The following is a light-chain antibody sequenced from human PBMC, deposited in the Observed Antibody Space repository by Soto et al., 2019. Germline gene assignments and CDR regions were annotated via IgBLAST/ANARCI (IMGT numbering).Light chain of an antibody. Sequence: QSALTQPASVSGSPGQSITISCTGTSRDVGIYNLVSWYQLHPGKVPKLIIYEDTKRPSGISSRFSGSESGITAFLTISGLQAEDEADYHCCSYAGSSTYVFGTGTKLTVL. CDR2: EDT. J-gene: IGLJ1*01. V-gene: IGLV2-23*01. CDR3: CSYAGSSTYV. CDR1: SRDVGIYNL.